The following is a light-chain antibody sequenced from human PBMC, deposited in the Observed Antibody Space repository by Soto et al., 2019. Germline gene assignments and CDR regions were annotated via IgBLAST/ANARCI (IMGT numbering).Light chain of an antibody. J-gene: IGLJ2*01. CDR2: GND. V-gene: IGLV1-40*01. CDR3: HSYDNILRESV. Sequence: QSVLTQPPSVSAAPGQRVTISCTGGRSNIEAGYHVHWYQQLPGRAPKLLVFGNDNRPSGVPDRFSGSRSSTSASLAITGLQAEDEGHYYCHSYDNILRESVFGGGTKVTVL. CDR1: RSNIEAGYH.